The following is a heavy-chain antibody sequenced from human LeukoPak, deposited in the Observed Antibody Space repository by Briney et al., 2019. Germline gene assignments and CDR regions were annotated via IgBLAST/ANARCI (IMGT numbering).Heavy chain of an antibody. Sequence: GGSLRLSCAASGFTFDDYAMHWVRQAPGKGLEWVSGISWNSGSIGYADSVKGRFTISRDNAKNSLYLQMNSLRAEDTALYYCAKQRLGTFDYWGQGTLVTVSS. CDR1: GFTFDDYA. D-gene: IGHD6-25*01. CDR3: AKQRLGTFDY. V-gene: IGHV3-9*01. CDR2: ISWNSGSI. J-gene: IGHJ4*02.